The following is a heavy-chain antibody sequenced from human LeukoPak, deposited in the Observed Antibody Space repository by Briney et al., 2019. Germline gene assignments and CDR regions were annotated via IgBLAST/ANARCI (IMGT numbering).Heavy chain of an antibody. CDR1: GGSVRSGSYC. CDR2: IYYSGST. D-gene: IGHD5-18*01. V-gene: IGHV4-61*01. Sequence: SETLSLTCTVSGGSVRSGSYCWSWIRQPPGKGLEWIGHIYYSGSTNFNPSLKSRVTISIDTSKNQFSLKLSSVTAADTAMYYCASGGYSYGFDYWGQGTLVTVSS. J-gene: IGHJ4*02. CDR3: ASGGYSYGFDY.